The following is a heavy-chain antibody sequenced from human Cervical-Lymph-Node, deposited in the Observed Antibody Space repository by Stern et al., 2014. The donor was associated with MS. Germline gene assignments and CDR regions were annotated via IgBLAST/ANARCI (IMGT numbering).Heavy chain of an antibody. CDR1: GFTLSSYA. V-gene: IGHV3-33*01. J-gene: IGHJ4*02. D-gene: IGHD1-26*01. Sequence: QDQLVESGGGVVQPGRSLRLSCAASGFTLSSYAMHWVRQAPGKGLEWVAVIWYDGSNKYYADSVKGRFTISRDNSKNTLYLQMNSLRAEDTAIYYCARDQSFHFDYWGQGTLVTVSS. CDR2: IWYDGSNK. CDR3: ARDQSFHFDY.